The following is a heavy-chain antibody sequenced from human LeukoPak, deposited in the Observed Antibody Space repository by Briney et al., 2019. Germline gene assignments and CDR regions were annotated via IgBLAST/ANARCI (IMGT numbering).Heavy chain of an antibody. CDR2: ISYDGSNK. CDR3: AELGITMIGGV. CDR1: GFTFSSYA. J-gene: IGHJ6*04. V-gene: IGHV3-30*14. Sequence: GGSLRLSCAASGFTFSSYAMHWVRQAPGKGLEWVAVISYDGSNKYYADSVKGRFTISRDNSKSTLYLQMNSLRAEDTAVYYCAELGITMIGGVWGKGTTVTISS. D-gene: IGHD3-10*02.